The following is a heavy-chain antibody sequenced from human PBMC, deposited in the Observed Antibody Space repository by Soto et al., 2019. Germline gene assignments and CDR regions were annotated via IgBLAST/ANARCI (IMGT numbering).Heavy chain of an antibody. Sequence: QVQLQQWGAGLLKPSETLSLNCAVYGGSFSGFYWTWIRQPPGKGLEWIGEIDHSGSTYYNPSLKSRVTISVDTSKNQFPLRLSSVTAADTAVYYCARGSIAARLAHWGLGTLVTVSS. V-gene: IGHV4-34*01. D-gene: IGHD6-6*01. CDR2: IDHSGST. J-gene: IGHJ4*02. CDR1: GGSFSGFY. CDR3: ARGSIAARLAH.